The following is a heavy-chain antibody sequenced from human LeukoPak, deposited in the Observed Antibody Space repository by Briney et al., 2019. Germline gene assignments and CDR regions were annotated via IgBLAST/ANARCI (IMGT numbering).Heavy chain of an antibody. CDR1: GFTFSSYA. V-gene: IGHV3-30-3*01. Sequence: GGSLRLSCAAYGFTFSSYAMHWVRQAPGKGLEWVAVISYDGSNKYYADSVKGRFTISRDNSKNTLYLQMNSLRAEDMAVYYCARAGRRGLEAPLFGRGDAFDIWGQGTMVTVSS. D-gene: IGHD2-21*01. CDR3: ARAGRRGLEAPLFGRGDAFDI. CDR2: ISYDGSNK. J-gene: IGHJ3*02.